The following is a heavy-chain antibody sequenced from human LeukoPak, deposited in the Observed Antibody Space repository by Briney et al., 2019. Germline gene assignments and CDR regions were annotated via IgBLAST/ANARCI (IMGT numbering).Heavy chain of an antibody. D-gene: IGHD5-24*01. V-gene: IGHV3-30-3*01. J-gene: IGHJ4*02. CDR1: GFTFSSYA. Sequence: GRSLRLSCAASGFTFSSYAMYWVRQAPGKGLEWVAVISYDGSNKYYADSVKGRFTISRDNSKNTLYLQMNSLRAEDTAVYYCAREGYNFGALDYWGQGTLVTVSS. CDR2: ISYDGSNK. CDR3: AREGYNFGALDY.